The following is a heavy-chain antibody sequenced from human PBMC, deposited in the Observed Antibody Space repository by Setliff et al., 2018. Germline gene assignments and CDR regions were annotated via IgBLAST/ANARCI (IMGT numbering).Heavy chain of an antibody. V-gene: IGHV1-69*13. CDR1: GGTLSSYA. CDR2: IIPIFGTA. D-gene: IGHD2-15*01. CDR3: ARVRDCSGGICHRGFHHYMDI. J-gene: IGHJ6*03. Sequence: EASVKVSCKASGGTLSSYAISWVRQAPGQGLEWMGGIIPIFGTANYAQKFQGRVTITADESPTTAYLELSSLRSEDTAVYYCARVRDCSGGICHRGFHHYMDIWGKGTTVTVSS.